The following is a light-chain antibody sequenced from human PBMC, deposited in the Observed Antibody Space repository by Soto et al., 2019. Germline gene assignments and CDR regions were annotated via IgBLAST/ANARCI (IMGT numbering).Light chain of an antibody. CDR3: QQYYNWPPVT. J-gene: IGKJ2*01. Sequence: EIVMTQSPATLSVSPGERATLSCRASQSVGTNLAWYQQKPGQAPRLLIYGASTRPTGIPARFSGSGSGTDIILTISSLQSEDFAVYHCQQYYNWPPVTFGQGTKLEIK. CDR2: GAS. CDR1: QSVGTN. V-gene: IGKV3-15*01.